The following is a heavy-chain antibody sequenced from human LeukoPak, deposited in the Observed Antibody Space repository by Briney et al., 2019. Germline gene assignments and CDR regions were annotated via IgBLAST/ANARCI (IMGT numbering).Heavy chain of an antibody. CDR2: INWSGDST. CDR1: GFTFDDYG. CDR3: VKDLMGGSYVSVD. J-gene: IGHJ4*02. Sequence: GESLRLSCAASGFTFDDYGMSWVRQAPGKGLEWVSGINWSGDSTGYADSVKGRFTISRDNAKKSLHLQMSSLRAEDTAVYYCVKDLMGGSYVSVDWGQGTLVTVSS. V-gene: IGHV3-20*04. D-gene: IGHD1-26*01.